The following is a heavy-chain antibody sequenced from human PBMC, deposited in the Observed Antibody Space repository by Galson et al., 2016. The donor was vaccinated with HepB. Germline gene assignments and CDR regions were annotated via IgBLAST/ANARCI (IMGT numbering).Heavy chain of an antibody. CDR1: GFPLSSYT. CDR3: ARSYTSGWDYYFDY. D-gene: IGHD6-19*01. J-gene: IGHJ4*02. CDR2: INYI. Sequence: SLRLSCAASGFPLSSYTMNWVRQPPGKVLQGVSSINYIYYADSVKGRFTISRDNAKNSLYLQMNSLRVEDTAVYYCARSYTSGWDYYFDYWGQGTLVTVSS. V-gene: IGHV3-21*04.